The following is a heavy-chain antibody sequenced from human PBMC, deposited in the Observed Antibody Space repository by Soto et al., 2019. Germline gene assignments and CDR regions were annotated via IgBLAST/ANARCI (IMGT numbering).Heavy chain of an antibody. D-gene: IGHD3-22*01. CDR2: ISGSGGST. CDR3: AKYYYDSSGLYGMDV. CDR1: GFTFSSYA. J-gene: IGHJ6*02. V-gene: IGHV3-23*01. Sequence: GGSLRLSCAASGFTFSSYAMSWVRQAPGKGLEWVSAISGSGGSTYYADSVKGRFTISRDNSKNTLYLQMNSLRAEDTAVYCCAKYYYDSSGLYGMDVWGQGTTVTVSS.